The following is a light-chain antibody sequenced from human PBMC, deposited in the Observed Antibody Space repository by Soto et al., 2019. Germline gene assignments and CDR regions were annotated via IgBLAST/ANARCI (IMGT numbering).Light chain of an antibody. J-gene: IGLJ2*01. Sequence: QPVLTQPSSASGTPGQSVNISCSGTSSNIGSHTVNWYQQIPGKAPQLFIFRTNERPSGVPDRFSGSKSVTSASLAISGLHSDDEADYYCAAWDDRLNAVVFGGGTKLTVL. V-gene: IGLV1-44*01. CDR1: SSNIGSHT. CDR3: AAWDDRLNAVV. CDR2: RTN.